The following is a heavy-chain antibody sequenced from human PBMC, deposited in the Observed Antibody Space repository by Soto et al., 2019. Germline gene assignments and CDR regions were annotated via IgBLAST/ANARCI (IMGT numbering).Heavy chain of an antibody. V-gene: IGHV4-4*07. D-gene: IGHD5-12*01. J-gene: IGHJ4*02. CDR1: GGSIKTFY. CDR2: IVSSGST. Sequence: SETLSLTCTVSGGSIKTFYWSWVRQPAGKGLEWIGRIVSSGSTSFNPSLESRGAMSVDTSKNHFSLNLNSVTAADMAVYYCAREGSYSAYNFAHGIQLWSFDFWGQGALVTVSS. CDR3: AREGSYSAYNFAHGIQLWSFDF.